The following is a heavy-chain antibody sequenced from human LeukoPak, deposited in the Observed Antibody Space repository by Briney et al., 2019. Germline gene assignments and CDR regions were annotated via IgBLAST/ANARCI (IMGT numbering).Heavy chain of an antibody. CDR3: ARDRQIVVVPAASAELDY. V-gene: IGHV1-2*06. CDR1: GCTFTGYY. D-gene: IGHD2-2*01. Sequence: ASVKVSCKASGCTFTGYYMHWVRQAPGQGLEWMGRINPNSGGTNYAQKFQGRVTMTRDTSISTAYMELSRLRSDDTAVYYCARDRQIVVVPAASAELDYWGQGTLVTVSS. CDR2: INPNSGGT. J-gene: IGHJ4*02.